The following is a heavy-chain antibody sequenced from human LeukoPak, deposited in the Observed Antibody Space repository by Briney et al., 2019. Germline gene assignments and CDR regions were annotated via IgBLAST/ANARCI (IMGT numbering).Heavy chain of an antibody. D-gene: IGHD5-12*01. CDR2: ISYDGSNK. Sequence: GGSLRLSCAASGFTFSRCSMNWVRQAPGKGLEWVAVISYDGSNKYYADSVKGRFTISRDNSKNTLYLQMNSLRGEDTAVYYCARIPRTWLRFPYFDYWGQGTLVTVSS. CDR3: ARIPRTWLRFPYFDY. J-gene: IGHJ4*02. V-gene: IGHV3-30*03. CDR1: GFTFSRCS.